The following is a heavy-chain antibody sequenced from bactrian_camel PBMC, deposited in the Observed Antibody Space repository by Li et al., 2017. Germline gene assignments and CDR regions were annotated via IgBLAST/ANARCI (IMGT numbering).Heavy chain of an antibody. J-gene: IGHJ6*01. CDR2: RDRAGRT. D-gene: IGHD6*01. CDR1: GNLYGRNC. V-gene: IGHV3S55*01. CDR3: AADRSTYGGRGCRGPLFRQDFDY. Sequence: HVQLVESGGGSVQAGGTLRPSCVASGNLYGRNCIGWFRQAPGKEREGVAARDRAGRTFYADSVKGRFTISQDNAQNTLYLQMNSLSPEDTAMYYCAADRSTYGGRGCRGPLFRQDFDYWGQGTQVTVS.